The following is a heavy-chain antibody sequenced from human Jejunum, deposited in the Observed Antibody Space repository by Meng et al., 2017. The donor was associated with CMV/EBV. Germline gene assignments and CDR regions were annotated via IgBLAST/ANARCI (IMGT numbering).Heavy chain of an antibody. V-gene: IGHV1-2*02. Sequence: AGYYIHWVRQAPGQGREWMGWMKPNSGDTKYAQRFQGRVTMTRDTSFSTAYMQLTGLRPDDTAVYYCARGPGVAAAVPTRWFGPWGQGALVTVSS. D-gene: IGHD6-13*01. CDR2: MKPNSGDT. J-gene: IGHJ5*02. CDR1: AGYY. CDR3: ARGPGVAAAVPTRWFGP.